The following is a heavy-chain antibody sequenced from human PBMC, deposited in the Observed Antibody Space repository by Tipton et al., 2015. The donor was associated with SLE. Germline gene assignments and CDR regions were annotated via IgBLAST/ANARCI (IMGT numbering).Heavy chain of an antibody. J-gene: IGHJ4*02. CDR1: GASINSGRHY. Sequence: TLSLTCTVSGASINSGRHYWGWVRQPPGKGLEWIGYVFYTGRTTYNPSLKSRLTISLDTSRNHFSLKVTSVTAADTAVDYCATISRNCGGGTCFSDYWGQGTLATVSS. D-gene: IGHD2-15*01. CDR3: ATISRNCGGGTCFSDY. CDR2: VFYTGRT. V-gene: IGHV4-61*03.